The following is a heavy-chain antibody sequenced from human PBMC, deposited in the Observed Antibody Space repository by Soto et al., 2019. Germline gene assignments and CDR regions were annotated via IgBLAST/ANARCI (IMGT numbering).Heavy chain of an antibody. V-gene: IGHV4-4*02. J-gene: IGHJ2*01. CDR3: ARVSDPFFDYGDYQYFDL. CDR1: SGSISSSNW. Sequence: QVQLQESGPGLVKPSGTLSLTCAVSSGSISSSNWWRWVRQPPGKGLVWIGEIYHSGSTNYNPSLKSRVAISVDKSKNQFSLKLSSVTAADTAVYYCARVSDPFFDYGDYQYFDLWGRGTLVTVSS. CDR2: IYHSGST. D-gene: IGHD4-17*01.